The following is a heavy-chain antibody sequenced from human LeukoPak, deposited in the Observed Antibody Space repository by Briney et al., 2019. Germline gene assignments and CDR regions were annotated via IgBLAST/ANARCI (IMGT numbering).Heavy chain of an antibody. CDR3: ARGRITMVRGVINSNWFDP. J-gene: IGHJ5*02. V-gene: IGHV4-59*12. CDR1: GGSISSYY. Sequence: MPSETLSLTCTVSGGSISSYYWSWIRQPPGKGLEWIGYIYYSGSTNYNPSLKSRVTISVDTSKNQFSLKLSSVTAADTAVYYCARGRITMVRGVINSNWFDPWGQGTLVTVSS. D-gene: IGHD3-10*01. CDR2: IYYSGST.